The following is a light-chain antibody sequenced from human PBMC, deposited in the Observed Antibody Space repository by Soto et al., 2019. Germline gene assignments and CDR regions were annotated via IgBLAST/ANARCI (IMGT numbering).Light chain of an antibody. CDR2: GAS. Sequence: EIVMTQSPATLSVSPGERATLSCRASQSVSSNLAWYQQKPGQAPRLLIYGASTRATGIPARFSGSGSGTEFAVNISSLQSEDFAVYYCQQYNNLWTLGQRTKVDIK. CDR3: QQYNNLWT. V-gene: IGKV3-15*01. CDR1: QSVSSN. J-gene: IGKJ1*01.